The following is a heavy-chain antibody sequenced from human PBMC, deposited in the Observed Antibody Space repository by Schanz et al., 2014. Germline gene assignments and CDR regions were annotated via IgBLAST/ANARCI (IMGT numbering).Heavy chain of an antibody. D-gene: IGHD3-3*01. CDR3: ARYGFRKFGVVYGLAV. CDR2: IKQDGSEK. J-gene: IGHJ6*02. CDR1: GFTFSSYW. Sequence: EVQLVESGGGLVQPGGSLRLSCAASGFTFSSYWMSWVRQAPGEGLEWVANIKQDGSEKYYVDSVKGRFTISRDNAKNSLYLQMNSLRPEDTAVYYCARYGFRKFGVVYGLAVWGQGTTVTVS. V-gene: IGHV3-7*01.